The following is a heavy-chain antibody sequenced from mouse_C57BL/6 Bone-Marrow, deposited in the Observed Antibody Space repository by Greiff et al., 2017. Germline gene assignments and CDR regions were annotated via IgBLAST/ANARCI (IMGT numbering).Heavy chain of an antibody. J-gene: IGHJ2*02. CDR3: ARDTTVVASYYFDY. CDR1: GYTFTSYG. Sequence: QVQLQQSGAELARPGASVKLSCKASGYTFTSYGISWVKQRTGQGLEWIGEIYPRSGNNYYNEKLKGKATLTADKSSSTAYMELRSLTSEDSAVYFCARDTTVVASYYFDYWGQGTSLTVSS. D-gene: IGHD1-1*01. V-gene: IGHV1-81*01. CDR2: IYPRSGNN.